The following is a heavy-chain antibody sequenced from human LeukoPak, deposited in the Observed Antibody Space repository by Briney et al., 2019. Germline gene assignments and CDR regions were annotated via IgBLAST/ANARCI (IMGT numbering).Heavy chain of an antibody. CDR2: ISGTSSTI. D-gene: IGHD5-18*01. V-gene: IGHV3-48*01. J-gene: IGHJ4*02. CDR1: GYTFSSYS. Sequence: PGGSLRLSCAASGYTFSSYSMNWVRQAPGKGLEWVSYISGTSSTIYYADSVKGRFTISRDNAENSVYLQMSSLRAEDTAAHYCARKGSGYSYGYPYWGQGTLVTVSS. CDR3: ARKGSGYSYGYPY.